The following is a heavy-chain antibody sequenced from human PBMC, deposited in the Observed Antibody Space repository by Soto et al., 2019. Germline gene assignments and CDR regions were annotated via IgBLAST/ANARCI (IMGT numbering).Heavy chain of an antibody. CDR3: TTRLWFGEPETGGMDG. CDR1: GFTFSHAW. CDR2: IKSKTDGGTT. D-gene: IGHD3-10*01. J-gene: IGHJ6*02. Sequence: EEQLVEPGGGWVQPGGSLRVSCAASGFTFSHAWMSWVRQAPGKGLEWAGRIKSKTDGGTTDYAAPVRGRFTTSRDDAKNTRYRQMRSVKTEDTAVYYCTTRLWFGEPETGGMDGWGQGTTVTVSS. V-gene: IGHV3-15*01.